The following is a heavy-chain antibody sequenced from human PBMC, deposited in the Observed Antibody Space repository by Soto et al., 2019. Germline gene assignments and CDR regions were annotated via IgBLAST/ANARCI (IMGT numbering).Heavy chain of an antibody. Sequence: SVKVSCKASGGTFSSYANSWVRQAPGQGLEWMGGIIPIFGTANYAQKFQGRVTITADKSTSTAYMELSSLRSEDTAVYYCARGGAAAGPRYYYYYGMDVWGQGTTVTVSS. CDR2: IIPIFGTA. V-gene: IGHV1-69*06. CDR3: ARGGAAAGPRYYYYYGMDV. J-gene: IGHJ6*02. D-gene: IGHD6-13*01. CDR1: GGTFSSYA.